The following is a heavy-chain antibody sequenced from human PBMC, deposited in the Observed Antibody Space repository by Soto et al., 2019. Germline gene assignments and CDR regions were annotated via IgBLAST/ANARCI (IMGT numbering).Heavy chain of an antibody. CDR3: ARKEVGATLKDFDY. V-gene: IGHV1-18*01. D-gene: IGHD1-26*01. CDR1: GYTFTSYG. Sequence: QVQLVQSGAEVKKPGASVKVSCKASGYTFTSYGITWVRQAPGQGLEWMGWISADNGNTNHAQKFQDRVTLTTDTXMTTAYMELRSLRADDTAVYYCARKEVGATLKDFDYWGQGTLVTVSS. J-gene: IGHJ4*02. CDR2: ISADNGNT.